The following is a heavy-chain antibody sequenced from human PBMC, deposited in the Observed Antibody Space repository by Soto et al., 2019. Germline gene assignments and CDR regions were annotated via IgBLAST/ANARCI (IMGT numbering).Heavy chain of an antibody. CDR1: GFTFSSYS. J-gene: IGHJ4*02. V-gene: IGHV3-48*01. CDR3: ARSALTATSVC. D-gene: IGHD1-26*01. CDR2: ISSSSSTI. Sequence: GGSLRLSCAASGFTFSSYSMNWVRQAPGKGLEWVSYISSSSSTIYYADSVKGRFTISRDNAKNSLYLQMNSLRAEDTAVYDGARSALTATSVCWGQGILVNVFS.